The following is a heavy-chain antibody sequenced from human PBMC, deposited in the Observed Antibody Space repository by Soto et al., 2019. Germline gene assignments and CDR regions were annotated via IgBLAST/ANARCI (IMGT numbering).Heavy chain of an antibody. CDR1: GGSISSGGYY. CDR3: ARQGRYFDWLLSHYYYYGMDI. J-gene: IGHJ6*02. CDR2: IYYSGST. D-gene: IGHD3-9*01. V-gene: IGHV4-31*03. Sequence: SETLSLTCTVSGGSISSGGYYWSWIRQHPGKGLEWIGYIYYSGSTYYNPSLKSRVTISVDTSKNQFSLKLSSVTAADTAVYYCARQGRYFDWLLSHYYYYGMDIWGQGTTVTVSS.